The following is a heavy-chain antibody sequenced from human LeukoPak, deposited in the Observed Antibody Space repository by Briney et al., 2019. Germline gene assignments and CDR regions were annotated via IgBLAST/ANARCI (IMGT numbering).Heavy chain of an antibody. CDR1: GFTFDDYA. J-gene: IGHJ4*02. Sequence: GGSLRLSCAASGFTFDDYAMHWVRQAPGKGLEWVSLISWDGGSTYYADSVKGRITMSRDNSKNSLYLQMNSLRAEDTALYYCAKEMVGAFDYWGQGTLVIISS. D-gene: IGHD1-26*01. CDR3: AKEMVGAFDY. CDR2: ISWDGGST. V-gene: IGHV3-43D*03.